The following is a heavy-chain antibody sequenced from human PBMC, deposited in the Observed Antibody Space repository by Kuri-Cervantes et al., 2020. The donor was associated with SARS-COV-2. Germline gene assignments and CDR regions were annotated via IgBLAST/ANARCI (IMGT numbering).Heavy chain of an antibody. V-gene: IGHV3-74*01. D-gene: IGHD6-19*01. CDR2: INSDGSST. CDR3: ARPLMAGPHYFDF. J-gene: IGHJ4*02. Sequence: GESLKISCAASGFTFSNYWMHWVRQGPGKGPVWVSRINSDGSSTSYADSVKGRFTISRDNAKNTLYLQMNSLRAEDTAVYYCARPLMAGPHYFDFWGQGTLVTVSS. CDR1: GFTFSNYW.